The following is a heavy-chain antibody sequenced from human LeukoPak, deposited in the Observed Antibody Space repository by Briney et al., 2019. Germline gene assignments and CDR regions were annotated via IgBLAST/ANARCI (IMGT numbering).Heavy chain of an antibody. Sequence: ASVKVSCKASGYTFTSYAMHWVRQAPGQRLEWMGWINTNTGNPTYAQGFTGRFVFSLDTSVSTAYLQISSLKAEDTAVYYCARVPPIAAAGLTPDYWGQGTLVTVSS. V-gene: IGHV7-4-1*02. D-gene: IGHD6-13*01. CDR1: GYTFTSYA. CDR2: INTNTGNP. CDR3: ARVPPIAAAGLTPDY. J-gene: IGHJ4*02.